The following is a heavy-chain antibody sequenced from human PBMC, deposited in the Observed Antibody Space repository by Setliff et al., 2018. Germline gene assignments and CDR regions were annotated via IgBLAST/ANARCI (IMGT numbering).Heavy chain of an antibody. CDR3: ARAADSYGPPRSYMDV. V-gene: IGHV3-21*01. Sequence: PGESLKISCAASGFTFSSYSLNWVRQAPGKGLEWVSSISSSSSSYIYYADSVQGRFTISRDNAKNSLYLQMNSLRAEDTAVYYCARAADSYGPPRSYMDVWGKGTTVTVSS. J-gene: IGHJ6*03. CDR1: GFTFSSYS. D-gene: IGHD5-18*01. CDR2: ISSSSSSYI.